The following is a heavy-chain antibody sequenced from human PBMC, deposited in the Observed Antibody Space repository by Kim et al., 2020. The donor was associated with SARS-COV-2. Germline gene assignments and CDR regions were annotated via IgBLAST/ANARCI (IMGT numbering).Heavy chain of an antibody. CDR2: IYPGDSDT. CDR1: GYSFTSYW. J-gene: IGHJ4*02. CDR3: ARWTSSSFYDSSGYVDY. V-gene: IGHV5-51*01. D-gene: IGHD3-22*01. Sequence: GESLKISCKGSGYSFTSYWIGWVRQMPGKGLEWMGIIYPGDSDTRYSPSFQGQVTISADKSISTAYLQWSSLKASDTAMYYCARWTSSSFYDSSGYVDYWGQGTLVTVSS.